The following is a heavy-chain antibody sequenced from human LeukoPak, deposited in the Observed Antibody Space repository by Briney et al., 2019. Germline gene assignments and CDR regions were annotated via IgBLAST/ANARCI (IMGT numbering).Heavy chain of an antibody. Sequence: PGGSLRLSCAASGFTFSSYGMHWVRQAPGKGLEWVAVRSYDGSNKYYADSVKGRFTISRDNSKNTLYLQMNSQTAEDTAVYSCAKDPKKYDYYSGMDVWGQGTTLTVSS. V-gene: IGHV3-30*18. CDR2: RSYDGSNK. CDR3: AKDPKKYDYYSGMDV. CDR1: GFTFSSYG. J-gene: IGHJ6*02.